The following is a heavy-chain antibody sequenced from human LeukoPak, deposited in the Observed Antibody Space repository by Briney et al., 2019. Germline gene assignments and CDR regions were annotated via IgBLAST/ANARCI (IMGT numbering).Heavy chain of an antibody. CDR2: IDPEDGQT. V-gene: IGHV1-24*01. Sequence: ASVKVSCKVSGYTLIELSMHWVRQAPGKGLEWMGGIDPEDGQTIYAQKFQGRVTMTEDTSTDTAYMELSSLTSEDTAVYYCARGSVSKFNWFDPWGQGTLVTVSS. CDR1: GYTLIELS. CDR3: ARGSVSKFNWFDP. J-gene: IGHJ5*02. D-gene: IGHD5/OR15-5a*01.